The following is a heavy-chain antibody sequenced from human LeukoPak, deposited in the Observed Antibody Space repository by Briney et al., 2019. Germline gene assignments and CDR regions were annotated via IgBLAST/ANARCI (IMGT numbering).Heavy chain of an antibody. V-gene: IGHV1-8*02. CDR3: ARVSTMVRKDVEY. D-gene: IGHD3-10*01. J-gene: IGHJ4*02. CDR2: MNPNSGNT. Sequence: ASVKVSCKASGYTFTSYDINWVRQATGQGLEWMGWMNPNSGNTGYAQKFQGRVTMTRNTSISTAYMELSSLRSEDTAVYYCARVSTMVRKDVEYWDQGTLVNVSS. CDR1: GYTFTSYD.